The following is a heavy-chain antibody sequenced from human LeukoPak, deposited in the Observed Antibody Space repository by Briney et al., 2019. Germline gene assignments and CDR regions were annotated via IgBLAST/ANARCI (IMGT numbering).Heavy chain of an antibody. CDR1: GGSISSYY. CDR3: ARDLTVRGGGYFDY. CDR2: IYTSGST. J-gene: IGHJ4*02. Sequence: SETLSLTCTVSGGSISSYYWSWIRQPAGKGLEWIGRIYTSGSTNYNPSLKSRVTISVDTSKNQFSLKLSSVTAADTAVYYCARDLTVRGGGYFDYWGQGTLVTVSS. V-gene: IGHV4-4*07. D-gene: IGHD3-10*01.